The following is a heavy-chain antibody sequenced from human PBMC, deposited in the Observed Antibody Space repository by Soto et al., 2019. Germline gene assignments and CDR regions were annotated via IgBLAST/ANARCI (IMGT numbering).Heavy chain of an antibody. Sequence: SETLCLTCTVSVGSISINYWTWIRQPPGKGLEWIGYVYNSGSTNYNPSLKSRVTISEDTSKSQFSLKVNSMTAADTAVYYCARYRREAVAGYTLDNWGQGILVTVSS. CDR3: ARYRREAVAGYTLDN. D-gene: IGHD6-13*01. CDR1: VGSISINY. V-gene: IGHV4-59*01. J-gene: IGHJ4*02. CDR2: VYNSGST.